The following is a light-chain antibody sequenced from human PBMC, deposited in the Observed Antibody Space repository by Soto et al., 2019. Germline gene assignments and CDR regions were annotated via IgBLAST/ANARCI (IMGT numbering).Light chain of an antibody. Sequence: EIVLTQSPGTLSLSPGEGATLSCRASQSVTSSYLAWYQQKRGQAPRLLMYDASSRATGIPDRFSGSESGTDFTLTISRLEPEDFAVYFCQQYASSPLTFGGGTKVDIK. CDR1: QSVTSSY. V-gene: IGKV3-20*01. J-gene: IGKJ4*01. CDR2: DAS. CDR3: QQYASSPLT.